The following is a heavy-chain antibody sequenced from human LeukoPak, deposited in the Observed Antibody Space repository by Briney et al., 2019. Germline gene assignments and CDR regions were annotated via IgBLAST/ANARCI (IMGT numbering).Heavy chain of an antibody. J-gene: IGHJ4*02. V-gene: IGHV3-7*01. CDR1: GFTFSTYW. D-gene: IGHD6-13*01. Sequence: GGSLRLSCTASGFTFSTYWMSWVRQAPGKGLGWVATIKQDGSDKFVASVRGRFTISRDNAKNSLYLQMNSLRDEDTAVYYCARGGAAAARKRGLDYWGQGTLVTVSS. CDR2: IKQDGSDK. CDR3: ARGGAAAARKRGLDY.